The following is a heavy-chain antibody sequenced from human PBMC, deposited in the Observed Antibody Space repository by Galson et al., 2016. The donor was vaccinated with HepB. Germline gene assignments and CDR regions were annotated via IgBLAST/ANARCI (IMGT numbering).Heavy chain of an antibody. Sequence: SETLSLTCTVSGVSITDYYWNWIRQPPGKGLEWVGYIFHRGSTNHNPSLKSRVTMSLDTSKNQLSLKLSSVTAADTAVYYCARSNYFASDIWGQGTMVTVSS. CDR1: GVSITDYY. V-gene: IGHV4-59*01. D-gene: IGHD1-7*01. J-gene: IGHJ3*02. CDR3: ARSNYFASDI. CDR2: IFHRGST.